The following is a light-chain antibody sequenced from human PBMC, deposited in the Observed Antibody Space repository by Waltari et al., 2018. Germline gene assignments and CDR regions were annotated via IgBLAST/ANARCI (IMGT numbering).Light chain of an antibody. Sequence: QSALTQPPSASGSPGQSVTLSCTGTTRDVGTYNYVSWFQQHPGRAPKLLIYEVNKRPSGVPDRFSGSKSDNRASLTVSGLQADDEAVYHCSSYAGSNTLVFGGGTKLTVL. J-gene: IGLJ2*01. CDR1: TRDVGTYNY. CDR3: SSYAGSNTLV. V-gene: IGLV2-8*01. CDR2: EVN.